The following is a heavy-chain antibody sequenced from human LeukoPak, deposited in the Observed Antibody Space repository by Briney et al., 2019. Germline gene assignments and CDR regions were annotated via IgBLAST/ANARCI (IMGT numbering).Heavy chain of an antibody. J-gene: IGHJ4*02. D-gene: IGHD3-22*01. Sequence: GGSLRLSCTASGFSVRTTYMSWVRQAPGRGLEWISAISGDDGSTYHVDSVKGRFTISRDNSKNTLYLQMNSLRAEDTALYYCAKDISSGYYFDYWGQGTLVTVSS. CDR1: GFSVRTTY. CDR3: AKDISSGYYFDY. CDR2: ISGDDGST. V-gene: IGHV3-23*01.